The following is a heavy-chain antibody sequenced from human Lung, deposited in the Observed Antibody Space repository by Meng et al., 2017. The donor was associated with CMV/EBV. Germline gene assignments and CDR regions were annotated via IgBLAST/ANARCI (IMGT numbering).Heavy chain of an antibody. CDR3: ARAGVDCRSTSCHPFYYYGMDV. V-gene: IGHV3-11*04. CDR2: IIARGDLT. D-gene: IGHD2-2*01. Sequence: SLTLXXIASTLTFSDLYMTWIRHTPGKGLEWVSSIIARGDLTYDADSVKGRITITRDNTKHPLYLRMRSLRAEDTGFYYCARAGVDCRSTSCHPFYYYGMDVWGHGXTVTVSS. J-gene: IGHJ6*02. CDR1: TLTFSDLY.